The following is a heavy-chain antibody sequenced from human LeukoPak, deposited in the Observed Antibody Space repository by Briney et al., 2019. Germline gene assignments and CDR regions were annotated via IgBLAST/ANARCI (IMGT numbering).Heavy chain of an antibody. CDR3: VRDRTWAIDV. CDR2: TYYRSNWYN. V-gene: IGHV6-1*01. Sequence: SQTLSLTCAISGDSVSSNSGAWNWIRQSPSRGLEWLGRTYYRSNWYNDYAVAVRGRMTITPDTSKSQFSLQLNSVTPEDTAVYFCVRDRTWAIDVWGQGTMVTVSS. CDR1: GDSVSSNSGA. J-gene: IGHJ3*01.